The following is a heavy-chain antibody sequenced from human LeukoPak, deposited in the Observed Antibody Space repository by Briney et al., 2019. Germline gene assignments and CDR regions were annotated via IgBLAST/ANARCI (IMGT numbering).Heavy chain of an antibody. D-gene: IGHD3-22*01. CDR1: GYSISSGYY. CDR2: SYHSGST. CDR3: ARDYGYDSSGYKYYYYMDV. V-gene: IGHV4-38-2*02. J-gene: IGHJ6*03. Sequence: SETLSLTCTVSGYSISSGYYWGWIRQPPGKGLEWIGSSYHSGSTYYNPSLKSRVTISVDTSKNQFSLKLSSVTAADTAVYYCARDYGYDSSGYKYYYYMDVWGKGTTVTVSS.